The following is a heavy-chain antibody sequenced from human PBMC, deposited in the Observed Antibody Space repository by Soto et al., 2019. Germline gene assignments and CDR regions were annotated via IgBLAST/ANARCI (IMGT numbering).Heavy chain of an antibody. D-gene: IGHD1-20*01. CDR3: ARYNTGHSDY. Sequence: GGSLRLSCATSGFILSDCAMNWVRQAPGKGLEWVSYISSSSNVIDYADSVKGRFTISRDNARNTLYLQMNSLRAEDTAVYYCARYNTGHSDYWGQGTLVTVSS. V-gene: IGHV3-48*01. J-gene: IGHJ4*02. CDR1: GFILSDCA. CDR2: ISSSSNVI.